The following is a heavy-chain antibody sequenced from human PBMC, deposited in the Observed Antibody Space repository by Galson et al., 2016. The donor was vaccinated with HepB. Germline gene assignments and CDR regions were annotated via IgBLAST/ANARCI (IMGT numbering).Heavy chain of an antibody. CDR3: ARRWPAAKKTWFDS. V-gene: IGHV4-34*01. CDR2: INHSGST. CDR1: GGSFRGFY. D-gene: IGHD2-2*01. Sequence: SLTCAVYGGSFRGFYWSWIRQPPGKGLEWIGEINHSGSTNYNPSLKSRVTISLDTSKKQFSLRLTSVTAADTAVYYCARRWPAAKKTWFDSWGQGTLVTVSS. J-gene: IGHJ5*01.